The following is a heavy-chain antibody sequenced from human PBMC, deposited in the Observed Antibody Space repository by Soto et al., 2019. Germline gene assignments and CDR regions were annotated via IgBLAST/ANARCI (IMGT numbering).Heavy chain of an antibody. CDR2: IIPIFGTA. CDR1: GGTFSSYA. Sequence: SVKVSCKASGGTFSSYAISWVRQAPGQGLEWMGGIIPIFGTANYAQKFQGRVTITADESTSTAYMELSSLRSEDTAVYYCARGAIQTRYYYYYCMDVWGQGTTVTVSS. CDR3: ARGAIQTRYYYYYCMDV. J-gene: IGHJ6*02. V-gene: IGHV1-69*13. D-gene: IGHD2-21*01.